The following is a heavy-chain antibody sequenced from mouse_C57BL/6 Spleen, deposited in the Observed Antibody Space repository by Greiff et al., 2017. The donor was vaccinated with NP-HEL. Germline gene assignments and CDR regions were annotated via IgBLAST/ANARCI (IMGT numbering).Heavy chain of an antibody. CDR1: GFTFTDYY. J-gene: IGHJ1*03. CDR3: ARFLADYYGSSDWYFDV. Sequence: VQLKESGGGLVQPGGSLSLSCAASGFTFTDYYMSWVRQPPGKALEWLGFIRNKANGYTTEYSASVKGRFTISRDNSQSILYLQMNALRAEDSATYYCARFLADYYGSSDWYFDVWGTGTTVTVSS. CDR2: IRNKANGYTT. D-gene: IGHD1-1*01. V-gene: IGHV7-3*01.